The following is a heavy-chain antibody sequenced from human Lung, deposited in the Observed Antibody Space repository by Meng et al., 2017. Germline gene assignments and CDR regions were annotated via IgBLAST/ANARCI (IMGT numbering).Heavy chain of an antibody. CDR2: ISAYSGNT. V-gene: IGHV1-18*01. D-gene: IGHD5-12*01. J-gene: IGHJ4*02. Sequence: QVQLVQSGVEVKKPGASVKVSCKASGYTFTSYDISWVRQAPGQGLGWMGWISAYSGNTNYAQKFQGRVTMTTDTSTSTAYMELRSLRSDDTAVYYCARDSTVGLRFPKFWGQGTLVTVSS. CDR3: ARDSTVGLRFPKF. CDR1: GYTFTSYD.